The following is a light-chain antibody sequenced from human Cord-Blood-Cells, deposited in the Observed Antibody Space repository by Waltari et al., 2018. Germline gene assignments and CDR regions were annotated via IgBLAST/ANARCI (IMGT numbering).Light chain of an antibody. CDR2: EVS. J-gene: IGLJ2*01. Sequence: QSALTQPASVSGSPGTSLTISCTGTSSDAGGYNYVSWYQQHPGKAPKLMIYEVSNRPSGVSNRFSGSKSGNTASLTISGLQAEDEADYYCSSYTSSSTLVFGGGTKLTVL. CDR1: SSDAGGYNY. CDR3: SSYTSSSTLV. V-gene: IGLV2-14*01.